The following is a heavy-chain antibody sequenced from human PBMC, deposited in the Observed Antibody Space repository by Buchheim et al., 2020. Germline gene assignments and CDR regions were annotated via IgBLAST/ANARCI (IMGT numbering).Heavy chain of an antibody. J-gene: IGHJ6*02. Sequence: EVQLVESGGGLVQPGGSLRLSCAASGFTFSNYWMSWVRQAPGKGLEWVANIRQDGSEKYYVDSVKGRFTISRDNAKNSPYLQMNSLRAEDTAVYYCARPRRRTDPFHGMGVWGQGTT. CDR3: ARPRRRTDPFHGMGV. CDR2: IRQDGSEK. V-gene: IGHV3-7*03. CDR1: GFTFSNYW.